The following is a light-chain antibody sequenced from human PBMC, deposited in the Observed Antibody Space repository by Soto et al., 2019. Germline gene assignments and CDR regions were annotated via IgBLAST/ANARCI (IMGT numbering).Light chain of an antibody. J-gene: IGKJ1*01. CDR2: DAS. CDR3: QQYHKWPT. CDR1: ENLRTF. Sequence: MVLTQSPTPLALSPGERATLSCRATENLRTFLAWYQQKAGQAPRLLIYDASSRATGIPARFSGSGSGTEFTLTISSLQSEDFAVYYCQQYHKWPTFGQGSMVDVK. V-gene: IGKV3-15*01.